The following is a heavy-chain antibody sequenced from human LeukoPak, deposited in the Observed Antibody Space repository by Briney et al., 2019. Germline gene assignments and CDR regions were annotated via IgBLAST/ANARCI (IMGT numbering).Heavy chain of an antibody. CDR2: IIPIFGTA. CDR1: GGTFSSYA. V-gene: IGHV1-69*01. J-gene: IGHJ5*02. Sequence: SVKVSCKASGGTFSSYAISWVRQAPGRGLEWMGGIIPIFGTANYAQKFQGRVTITADESTSTAYMELSSLRSEDTAVYYRARDQYYYGSGSRNWFDPWGQGTLVTVSS. CDR3: ARDQYYYGSGSRNWFDP. D-gene: IGHD3-10*01.